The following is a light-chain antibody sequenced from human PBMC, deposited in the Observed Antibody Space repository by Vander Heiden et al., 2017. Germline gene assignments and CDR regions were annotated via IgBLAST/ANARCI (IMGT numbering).Light chain of an antibody. Sequence: EIVMTQSPATLSVSPGERATLSCRASQSVSSNLAWYQQKPGQAPRLLIYGASTSATGIPARFSGSGSRTEFTLSISSLQAEDFAVYYCQQYKAEGRRFGEGSRVGMK. CDR1: QSVSSN. CDR2: GAS. V-gene: IGKV3-15*01. J-gene: IGKJ4*01. CDR3: QQYKAEGRR.